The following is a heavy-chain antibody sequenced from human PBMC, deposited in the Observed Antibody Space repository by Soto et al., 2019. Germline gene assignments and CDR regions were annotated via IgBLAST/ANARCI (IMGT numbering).Heavy chain of an antibody. J-gene: IGHJ4*02. D-gene: IGHD6-19*01. V-gene: IGHV4-39*01. CDR1: GDPCIIPQSY. Sequence: SATMSLTCSVSGDPCIIPQSYLVWIRQPPGKGLEWIGAIYYVGSTYHNPSLKSRATISVDTSKSQLSLKLVAVSAADTAVYYCARSTVAGTPFDSWGQGILVTVSS. CDR2: IYYVGST. CDR3: ARSTVAGTPFDS.